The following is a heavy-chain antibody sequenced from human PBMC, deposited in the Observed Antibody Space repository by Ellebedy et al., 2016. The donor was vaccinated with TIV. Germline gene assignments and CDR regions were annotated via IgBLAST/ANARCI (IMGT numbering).Heavy chain of an antibody. CDR3: ATGGGRCYD. J-gene: IGHJ4*02. V-gene: IGHV3-15*01. Sequence: GESLKISXVASGITFSNAWMTWVRQAPGKGLEWVGRITDKGATDNAAPVKGRFTISRDDSRNTIYLQMNSLKIEDTGIYYCATGGGRCYDWGQGTQVTVSS. CDR2: ITDKGAT. CDR1: GITFSNAW. D-gene: IGHD2-15*01.